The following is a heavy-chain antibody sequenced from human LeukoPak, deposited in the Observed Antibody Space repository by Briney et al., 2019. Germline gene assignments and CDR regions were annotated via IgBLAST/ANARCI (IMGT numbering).Heavy chain of an antibody. J-gene: IGHJ4*02. CDR1: GYTVTGYY. Sequence: GASVKVSCKASGYTVTGYYMHWVRQAPGQGLEWMGWINPNSGGTNYAQKFQGRVIMTRDTSISTAYMELSRLRSDDTAVYYCARDANIAAAGLGYYFDYWGQGTLVTVSS. CDR3: ARDANIAAAGLGYYFDY. V-gene: IGHV1-2*02. CDR2: INPNSGGT. D-gene: IGHD6-13*01.